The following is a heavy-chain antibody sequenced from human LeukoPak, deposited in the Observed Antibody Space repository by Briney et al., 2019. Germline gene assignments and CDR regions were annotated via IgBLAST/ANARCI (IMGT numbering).Heavy chain of an antibody. CDR3: ARGNRLVVPAAINWFDP. CDR1: GGSISSGSYY. D-gene: IGHD2-2*02. Sequence: SQTLSLTCTVSGGSISSGSYYWGWIRQPAGKGLEWIGRIYTSGSTNYNPSLKSRVTISVDTSKNQFSLKLSSVTAADTAVYYCARGNRLVVPAAINWFDPWGQGTLVTVSS. CDR2: IYTSGST. J-gene: IGHJ5*02. V-gene: IGHV4-61*02.